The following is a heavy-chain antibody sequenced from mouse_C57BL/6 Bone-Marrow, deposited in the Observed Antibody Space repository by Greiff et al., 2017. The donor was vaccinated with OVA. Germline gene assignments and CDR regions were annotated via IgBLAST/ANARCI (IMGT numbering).Heavy chain of an antibody. Sequence: QVQLQQPGAELVKPGASVKLSCKASGYTFTSYWMHWVKQRPGQGLEWIGMIHPNSGSTNYNEKFKSKATLTVDKSSSTAYMQLSSLTSEDSAVYYCARRTYYDDDYWYFDVWGTGTTVTVSS. V-gene: IGHV1-64*01. J-gene: IGHJ1*03. CDR3: ARRTYYDDDYWYFDV. CDR1: GYTFTSYW. CDR2: IHPNSGST. D-gene: IGHD2-4*01.